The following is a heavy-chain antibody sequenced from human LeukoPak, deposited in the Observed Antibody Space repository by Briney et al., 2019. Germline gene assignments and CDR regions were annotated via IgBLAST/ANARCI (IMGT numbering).Heavy chain of an antibody. Sequence: SETLSLTCAVYGGSFSDYYWSWIRQPPGKGLEWIGSIYYSGSTYYNPSLKSRVTISVDTSKNQFSLKLSSVTAADTAVYYCASRSRWLQPDRDYWGQGTLVTVSS. CDR1: GGSFSDYY. D-gene: IGHD5-24*01. J-gene: IGHJ4*02. CDR2: IYYSGST. V-gene: IGHV4-34*01. CDR3: ASRSRWLQPDRDY.